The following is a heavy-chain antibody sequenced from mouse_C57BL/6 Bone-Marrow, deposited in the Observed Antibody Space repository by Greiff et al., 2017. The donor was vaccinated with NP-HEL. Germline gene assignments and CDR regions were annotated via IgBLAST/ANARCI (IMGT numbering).Heavy chain of an antibody. D-gene: IGHD2-4*01. V-gene: IGHV3-6*01. CDR1: GYSITSGYY. CDR3: ARDAIYYDSWFAY. Sequence: EVQVVESGPGLVKPSQSLSLTCSVTGYSITSGYYWNWIRQFPGNKLEWMGYISYDGSNNYNPSLKNRISITRDTSKNQFFLKLNSVTTEDTATYYCARDAIYYDSWFAYWGQGTLVTVSA. J-gene: IGHJ3*01. CDR2: ISYDGSN.